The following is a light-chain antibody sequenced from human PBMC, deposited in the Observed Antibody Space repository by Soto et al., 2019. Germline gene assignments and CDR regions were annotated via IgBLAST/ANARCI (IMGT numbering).Light chain of an antibody. CDR3: AAWDDSLSGPI. CDR2: RNS. Sequence: QPVLTQPPSSSGTPGQRVTISCSGSSSNIGTNYVFWYQQLAGTAPKLLIYRNSQRPSGVPDRFSGSKSGTSASLAISGLRSEDEAAYYCAAWDDSLSGPIFGGGTKLTVL. V-gene: IGLV1-47*01. J-gene: IGLJ2*01. CDR1: SSNIGTNY.